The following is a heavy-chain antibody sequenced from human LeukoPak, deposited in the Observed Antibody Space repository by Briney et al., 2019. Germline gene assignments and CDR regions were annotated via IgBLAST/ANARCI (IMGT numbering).Heavy chain of an antibody. D-gene: IGHD3-22*01. CDR3: ARANYYDSSGYYYRASSYYFDY. Sequence: SETLSLTCTVSGYSISSGYYWGWIRQPPGKGLEWIGSIYHSGSTYYNPSLKSRVTISVDTSKNQFSLKLSSVTAADTAVYYCARANYYDSSGYYYRASSYYFDYWGQGTLVTVSS. CDR1: GYSISSGYY. CDR2: IYHSGST. V-gene: IGHV4-38-2*02. J-gene: IGHJ4*02.